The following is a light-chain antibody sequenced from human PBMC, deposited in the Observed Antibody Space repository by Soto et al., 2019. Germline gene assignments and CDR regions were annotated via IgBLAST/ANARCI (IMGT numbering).Light chain of an antibody. V-gene: IGLV2-14*01. CDR2: EVN. CDR1: SSDVGGYNY. CDR3: TSYTSSNTPV. Sequence: QSALTQPASVSGSPGQSITISRTGTSSDVGGYNYVSWYQQHPGKAPKLMIYEVNNRPSGVSNRFSGSKSGTTASLTISGLQAEDEADYYYTSYTSSNTPVFGGGTKLTVL. J-gene: IGLJ3*02.